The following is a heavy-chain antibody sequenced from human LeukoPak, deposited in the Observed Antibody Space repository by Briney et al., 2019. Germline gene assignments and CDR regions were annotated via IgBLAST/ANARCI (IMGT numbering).Heavy chain of an antibody. V-gene: IGHV3-21*01. CDR2: ISSSSSYI. J-gene: IGHJ4*02. CDR1: GFTFSSYS. Sequence: PGGSLRLSCAASGFTFSSYSMNWVRQAPGKGLEWVSSISSSSSYIYYADSVKGRFTISKDNAKNSLYLQMNSLRAEDTAVYYCAREGYSYGLFDYWGQGALVTVSS. CDR3: AREGYSYGLFDY. D-gene: IGHD5-18*01.